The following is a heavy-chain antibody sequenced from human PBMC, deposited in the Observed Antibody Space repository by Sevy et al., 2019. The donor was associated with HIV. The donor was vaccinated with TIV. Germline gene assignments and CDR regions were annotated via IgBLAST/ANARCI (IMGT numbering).Heavy chain of an antibody. CDR2: IKSKTDGGTI. J-gene: IGHJ4*02. V-gene: IGHV3-15*01. Sequence: WGSLRLSCAASGFTFSNAWMSWVRQAPGKGLEWVGRIKSKTDGGTIDYAAPVKGRFTISRDDTKNTLYLQMNSLKTEDTAVYYCTTGSVATMTAYFDYWGQGTLVTVSS. D-gene: IGHD5-12*01. CDR3: TTGSVATMTAYFDY. CDR1: GFTFSNAW.